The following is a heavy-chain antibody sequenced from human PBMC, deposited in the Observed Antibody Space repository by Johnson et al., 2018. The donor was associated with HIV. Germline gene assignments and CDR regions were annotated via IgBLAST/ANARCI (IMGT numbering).Heavy chain of an antibody. D-gene: IGHD3-22*01. J-gene: IGHJ3*02. V-gene: IGHV3-15*01. Sequence: VQLVESGGGVVQPGRSLRLSCAASGFTFSNAWMSWVRQAPGQGLEWVGRIKSKTDGGTTDYAAPVKGRFTISRADSKNTLYLQMNSLKTEDTAVYYCARVGGLYYYDSSGYRDDAFDIWGQGTMVTVSS. CDR2: IKSKTDGGTT. CDR1: GFTFSNAW. CDR3: ARVGGLYYYDSSGYRDDAFDI.